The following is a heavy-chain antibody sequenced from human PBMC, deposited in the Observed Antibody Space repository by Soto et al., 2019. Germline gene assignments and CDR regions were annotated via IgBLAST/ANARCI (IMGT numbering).Heavy chain of an antibody. Sequence: SETLSLTCAVSGGSISSSNWWSWVRQPPGKGLEWIGEIYHSGSTNYNPSLKSRVTISVDKSKNQFSLKLSSVTAADTAVYYCASAYYDFWRGSLLDYYYGMDVWGQGTKVTVYS. J-gene: IGHJ6*02. CDR1: GGSISSSNW. CDR3: ASAYYDFWRGSLLDYYYGMDV. V-gene: IGHV4-4*02. D-gene: IGHD3-3*01. CDR2: IYHSGST.